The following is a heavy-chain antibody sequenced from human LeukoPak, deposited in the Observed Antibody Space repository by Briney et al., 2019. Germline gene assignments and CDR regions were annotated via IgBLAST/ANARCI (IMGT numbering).Heavy chain of an antibody. CDR3: ARSDYYDSSSYLDY. Sequence: GRSLRLSCAASGFIFSSYAMSWVRQAPGKGLEWVSAIYSGGSTHYADSVKGRFTISRDNSNNTLYLQMNSLRAEDTAVYYCARSDYYDSSSYLDYWGQGTLVTVSS. CDR1: GFIFSSYA. J-gene: IGHJ4*02. D-gene: IGHD3-22*01. V-gene: IGHV3-53*01. CDR2: IYSGGST.